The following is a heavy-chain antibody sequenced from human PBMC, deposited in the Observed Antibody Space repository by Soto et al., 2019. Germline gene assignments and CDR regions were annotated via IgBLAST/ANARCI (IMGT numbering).Heavy chain of an antibody. V-gene: IGHV3-74*01. CDR3: ARDADAVPFDH. CDR2: IDPDGRYA. Sequence: EVQLVESGGGLIRPGGSLRLSCAASGFSFSTYWMHWVRLPPGKGPVWVSRIDPDGRYAVYADSVQGRFSVSRDNVRNTLYLEMNSLRAEDTALYFCARDADAVPFDHWGQGTLVTVSS. D-gene: IGHD3-10*02. CDR1: GFSFSTYW. J-gene: IGHJ4*02.